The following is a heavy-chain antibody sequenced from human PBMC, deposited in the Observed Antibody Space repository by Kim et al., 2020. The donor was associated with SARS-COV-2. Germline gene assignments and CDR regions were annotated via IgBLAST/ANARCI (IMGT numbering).Heavy chain of an antibody. J-gene: IGHJ3*02. D-gene: IGHD3-22*01. CDR3: ARLGAPGYDSSGYYPSDAFEI. V-gene: IGHV4-59*01. CDR1: GGSISSYY. CDR2: IYYSGST. Sequence: SETLSLTCTVSGGSISSYYWSWIRQPPGKGLEWIGYIYYSGSTNYNPSLKSRVTISVDTSKNQFSLKLISVTAADTAVYYCARLGAPGYDSSGYYPSDAFEIWGQGTMVTVSS.